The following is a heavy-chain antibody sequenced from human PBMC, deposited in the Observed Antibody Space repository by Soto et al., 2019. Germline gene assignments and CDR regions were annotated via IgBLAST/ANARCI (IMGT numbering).Heavy chain of an antibody. CDR1: GFTFSSYG. Sequence: QVQLVESGGGVVQPGRSLRLSCAASGFTFSSYGMHWVRQAPGKGLEWVAVISYDGSNKYYADSVKGRFTISRDNSKNTLYLQMNSLRAEDTAVYYCAKVGSDDSSGYYPGYWGQGTLVTVSS. V-gene: IGHV3-30*18. J-gene: IGHJ4*02. CDR2: ISYDGSNK. D-gene: IGHD3-22*01. CDR3: AKVGSDDSSGYYPGY.